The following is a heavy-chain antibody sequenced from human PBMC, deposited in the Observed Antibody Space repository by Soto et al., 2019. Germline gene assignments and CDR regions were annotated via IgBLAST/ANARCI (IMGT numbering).Heavy chain of an antibody. J-gene: IGHJ4*02. CDR1: GFTFSSYG. V-gene: IGHV3-33*01. CDR2: IWYDGSNK. Sequence: GGSLRLSCAASGFTFSSYGMHWVRQAPGKGLEWVAVIWYDGSNKYYADSVKGRFTISRDNSKNTLYLQMNSLRAEDTAVYYCARGGDSGYDYIADYWGQGTLVTVSS. CDR3: ARGGDSGYDYIADY. D-gene: IGHD5-12*01.